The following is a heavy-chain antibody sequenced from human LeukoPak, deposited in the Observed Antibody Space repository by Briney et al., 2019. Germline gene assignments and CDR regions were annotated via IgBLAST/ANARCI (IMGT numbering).Heavy chain of an antibody. J-gene: IGHJ4*02. CDR2: ISAYNGNT. Sequence: ASVKVSCKASGYTFTCYGISWVRQAPGQGLEWMGWISAYNGNTNYAQKLQGRVTMTTDTSTSTAYMELRSLRSDDTAVYYCARAARKRYCGGDCYYFFDYWGQGTLVTVSS. V-gene: IGHV1-18*01. CDR1: GYTFTCYG. D-gene: IGHD2-21*02. CDR3: ARAARKRYCGGDCYYFFDY.